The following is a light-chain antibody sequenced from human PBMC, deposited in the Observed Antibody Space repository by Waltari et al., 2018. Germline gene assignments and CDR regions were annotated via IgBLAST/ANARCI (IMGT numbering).Light chain of an antibody. CDR2: EVT. CDR3: SSYTSATTLVV. CDR1: SSDVGTYNY. Sequence: QSALTQPASVSGSPGQSITISCTGTSSDVGTYNYFSWYQQYPGKAPTLVSYEVTNRPSGVSDRFSGSKSGSTASLTISGLQPDDEAHYYCSSYTSATTLVVFGPGTWVTV. V-gene: IGLV2-14*01. J-gene: IGLJ1*01.